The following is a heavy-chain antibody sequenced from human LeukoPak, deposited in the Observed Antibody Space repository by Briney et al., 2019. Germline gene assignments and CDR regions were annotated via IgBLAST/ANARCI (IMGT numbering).Heavy chain of an antibody. V-gene: IGHV4-4*07. CDR2: IYTSGST. J-gene: IGHJ5*02. CDR3: AREYYYDSSGYYYDVGRFDP. Sequence: PSQTLSLTCTVSGGSISSYYWSWIRQPAGKGLEWIGRIYTSGSTNYNPSLKSRVTMSVDTSKNQFSLKLSSVTAADTAVYYCAREYYYDSSGYYYDVGRFDPWGQGTLVTVSS. D-gene: IGHD3-22*01. CDR1: GGSISSYY.